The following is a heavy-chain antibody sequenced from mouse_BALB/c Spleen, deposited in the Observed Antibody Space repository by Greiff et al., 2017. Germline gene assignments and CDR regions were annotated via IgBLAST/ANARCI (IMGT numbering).Heavy chain of an antibody. CDR2: ISSGGSN. J-gene: IGHJ3*01. V-gene: IGHV5-6-5*01. D-gene: IGHD2-2*01. Sequence: EVQRVESGGGLVKPGGSLKLSCAASGFTFSSYAMSWVRQTPEKRLEWVASISSGGSNYYSDSVKGRFTISRDNDRNILYLQMRSLRSEDTAMYYCARGDVYDRMFAYWGQGTLVTVSA. CDR1: GFTFSSYA. CDR3: ARGDVYDRMFAY.